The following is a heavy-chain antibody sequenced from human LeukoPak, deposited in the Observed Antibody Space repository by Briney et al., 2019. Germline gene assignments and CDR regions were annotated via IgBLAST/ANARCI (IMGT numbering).Heavy chain of an antibody. CDR2: MNPNSGNT. V-gene: IGHV1-8*01. D-gene: IGHD2-21*02. J-gene: IGHJ6*02. CDR1: GYTFTSYD. CDR3: ARDLVPPYCGGDCYSQSYYYYGMDV. Sequence: ASVKVSCKASGYTFTSYDINWVRQATGQGLEWMGWMNPNSGNTGYAQKFQGRVTMTRNTSISTAYMELSSLRSEDTAVYYCARDLVPPYCGGDCYSQSYYYYGMDVWGQGTTVTVSS.